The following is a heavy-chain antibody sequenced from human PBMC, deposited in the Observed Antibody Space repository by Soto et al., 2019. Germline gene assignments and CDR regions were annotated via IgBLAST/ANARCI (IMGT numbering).Heavy chain of an antibody. CDR2: ISSNSAYI. D-gene: IGHD6-13*01. CDR3: TRDASRDSSARGWFDP. V-gene: IGHV3-21*02. CDR1: GFTFRSFT. Sequence: EVQLVESGGGLVKPGGSLRLSCAASGFTFRSFTMNWVRQAPGMGLEWVSTISSNSAYIYYTDALRGRFTISRDNAKNSPHLQMNSLRAEDTAVYYCTRDASRDSSARGWFDPWGPGTLVTVSS. J-gene: IGHJ5*02.